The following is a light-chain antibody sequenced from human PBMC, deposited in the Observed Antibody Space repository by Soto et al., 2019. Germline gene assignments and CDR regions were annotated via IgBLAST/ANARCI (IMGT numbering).Light chain of an antibody. CDR2: EVS. J-gene: IGLJ1*01. CDR1: SSDVGGYNY. CDR3: NSYTRKSTGV. V-gene: IGLV2-14*01. Sequence: QSALTQPASVSGSPGQSITISCTGTSSDVGGYNYVSWYQQHPGKAPKIIIYEVSNRPSGVSNRFSGSKSGNTASLTISGLQAEDEADYYCNSYTRKSTGVFGTGTKVTVL.